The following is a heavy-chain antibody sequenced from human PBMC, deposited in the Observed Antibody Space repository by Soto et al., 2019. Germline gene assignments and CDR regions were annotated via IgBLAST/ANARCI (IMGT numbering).Heavy chain of an antibody. J-gene: IGHJ6*03. CDR3: ARAIEAESKWLAEDYYYYMDV. CDR1: GFTFSSYG. CDR2: IWYDGSNK. D-gene: IGHD6-19*01. V-gene: IGHV3-33*01. Sequence: GGSLRLSCAASGFTFSSYGMHWVRQAPGKGLEWVAVIWYDGSNKYYADSVKGRFTISRDNSKNTLYLQMNSLRAEDTAVYYCARAIEAESKWLAEDYYYYMDVWGKGTTVTVSS.